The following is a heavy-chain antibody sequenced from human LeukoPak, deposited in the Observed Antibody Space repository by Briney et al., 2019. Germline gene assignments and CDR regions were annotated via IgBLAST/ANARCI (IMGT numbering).Heavy chain of an antibody. CDR2: IHTDGSNT. Sequence: GGSLRLSCAASGFTLSRHLMHWVRQAPGKGLGWVSRIHTDGSNTGYADSVKGRFTISRDNAKNTLYLQMNSLRAEDTAVYYCARLWAGSSSDNFDCWGQGTLVTVAS. D-gene: IGHD6-6*01. CDR1: GFTLSRHL. CDR3: ARLWAGSSSDNFDC. J-gene: IGHJ4*02. V-gene: IGHV3-74*01.